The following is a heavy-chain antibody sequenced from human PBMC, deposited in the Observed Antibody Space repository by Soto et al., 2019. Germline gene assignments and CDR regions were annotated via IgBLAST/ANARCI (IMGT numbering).Heavy chain of an antibody. J-gene: IGHJ6*02. CDR2: IIPIFGTA. V-gene: IGHV1-69*01. CDR3: ARELGYCSSTSCYLYYYYGMDV. Sequence: QVQLVQSGAEVKKPGSSVKVSCKASGGTFSSYAISWVRQAPGQGLEWMGGIIPIFGTANYAQKFQGRVTITADESTSTAYMELSILRSEDTAVYYCARELGYCSSTSCYLYYYYGMDVWGQGTTVTVSS. CDR1: GGTFSSYA. D-gene: IGHD2-2*01.